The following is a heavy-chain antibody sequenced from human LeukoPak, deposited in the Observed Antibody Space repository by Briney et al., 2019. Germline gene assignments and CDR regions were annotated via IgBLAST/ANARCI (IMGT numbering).Heavy chain of an antibody. V-gene: IGHV5-10-1*01. D-gene: IGHD6-13*01. CDR2: IDPSDSYT. Sequence: GESLKISCKGSGYSFNSYWISWVRQMPGKGLEWIGRIDPSDSYTNYSPSFQGHVTISTDKSISTAYLQWSSLKASDTAMYYCARQSSGWSHDAFDIWGQGTMVTVSS. J-gene: IGHJ3*02. CDR3: ARQSSGWSHDAFDI. CDR1: GYSFNSYW.